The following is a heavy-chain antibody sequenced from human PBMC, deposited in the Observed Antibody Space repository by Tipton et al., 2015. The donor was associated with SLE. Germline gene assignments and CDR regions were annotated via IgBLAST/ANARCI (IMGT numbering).Heavy chain of an antibody. Sequence: SLRLSCAVSGITFSSYAMSWVRQAPGKGLEWVAVISYDGSNKYYADSVKGRFTISRDNYRNTLYLEMNSLRAEDTAVYYCAKDVSDYSNYVDYWGQGALVTVSS. J-gene: IGHJ4*02. D-gene: IGHD4-11*01. V-gene: IGHV3-30*04. CDR2: ISYDGSNK. CDR3: AKDVSDYSNYVDY. CDR1: GITFSSYA.